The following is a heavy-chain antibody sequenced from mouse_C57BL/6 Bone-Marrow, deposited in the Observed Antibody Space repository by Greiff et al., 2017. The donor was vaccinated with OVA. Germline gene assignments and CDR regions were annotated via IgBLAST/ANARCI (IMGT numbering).Heavy chain of an antibody. CDR2: INPHYGTT. CDR1: GYSFTDYN. V-gene: IGHV1-39*01. CDR3: ASSALYYGPWFSY. Sequence: EVQLQQSGPELVKPGASVKISCKASGYSFTDYNMNWVKQSNGKSLEWIGVINPHYGTTSYNQKFKGQATLTVDQSSRTTYMQLNSLTSDDSSIYCCASSALYYGPWFSYWGQGTLVTVSA. D-gene: IGHD2-1*01. J-gene: IGHJ3*01.